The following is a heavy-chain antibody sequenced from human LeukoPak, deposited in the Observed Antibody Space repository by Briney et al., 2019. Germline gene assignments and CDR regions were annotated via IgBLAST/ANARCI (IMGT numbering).Heavy chain of an antibody. J-gene: IGHJ6*02. Sequence: ASVKVACKASGYTFSSYAISWVRQAPGQGLEWMGWISAYNGNTDYAHKLQGRVTMTTDTSTSTAYMELRSLSSDDTAMYYCARRYCSSSNCYDYYYGMDVWGQGTTVTVSS. V-gene: IGHV1-18*01. CDR3: ARRYCSSSNCYDYYYGMDV. CDR1: GYTFSSYA. CDR2: ISAYNGNT. D-gene: IGHD2-2*01.